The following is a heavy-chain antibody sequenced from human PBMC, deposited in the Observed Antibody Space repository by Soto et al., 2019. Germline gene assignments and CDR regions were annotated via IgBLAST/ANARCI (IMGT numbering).Heavy chain of an antibody. Sequence: SETLSRTCAVSGGSISSSNWWGWGRQPPGRGLDWIGEIYHSGNTNYTPSLKSRVTISVDKSKNQFSLKLSSVTAADTAVYYCAREHIAVAAPYYFDYWGQGTLVTVSS. J-gene: IGHJ4*02. CDR2: IYHSGNT. CDR1: GGSISSSNW. V-gene: IGHV4-4*02. D-gene: IGHD6-19*01. CDR3: AREHIAVAAPYYFDY.